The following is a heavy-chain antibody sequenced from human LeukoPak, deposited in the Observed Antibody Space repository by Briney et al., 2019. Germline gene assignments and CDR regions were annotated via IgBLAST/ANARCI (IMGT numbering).Heavy chain of an antibody. CDR3: VRDIAPVGAVWFDP. D-gene: IGHD6-13*01. J-gene: IGHJ5*02. V-gene: IGHV3-7*01. Sequence: PGGSLRLSCSASGFTFSSYWMSWGRQAPGKGLEWVANIKQDGSEKYYVDSVKGRFTISRDNAKNSLYLQMNSLRAEDTAVYYCVRDIAPVGAVWFDPWGQGTLVTVSS. CDR1: GFTFSSYW. CDR2: IKQDGSEK.